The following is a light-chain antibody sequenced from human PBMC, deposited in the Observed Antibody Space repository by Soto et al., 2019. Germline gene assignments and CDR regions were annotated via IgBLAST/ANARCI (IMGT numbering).Light chain of an antibody. J-gene: IGLJ3*02. CDR2: GNS. CDR3: QSFDRSSWV. CDR1: SSNIGAGFD. Sequence: QSVLTQPPSVSGAPGQRVTISCTGSSSNIGAGFDVHWYQQLPGTAPKLLIFGNSNRPSGVPDRFSGSKSGTSASLAITGLQAEDEADYSCQSFDRSSWVFGGGTKLTVL. V-gene: IGLV1-40*01.